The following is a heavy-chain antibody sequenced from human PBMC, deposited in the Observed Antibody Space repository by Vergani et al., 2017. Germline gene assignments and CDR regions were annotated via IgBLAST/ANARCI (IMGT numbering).Heavy chain of an antibody. J-gene: IGHJ4*02. V-gene: IGHV4-39*07. CDR3: ARRDWYAKQYDY. CDR2: IYHSGST. D-gene: IGHD3/OR15-3a*01. CDR1: GGSISSSSYY. Sequence: QLQLQESGPGLVKPSETLSLTCTVSGGSISSSSYYWGWIRQPPGKGLEWIGSIYHSGSTYYNPSLKSRVTISLDTSKNQFSLKLSAVTAADTAVYYCARRDWYAKQYDYWGQGTLVTVSS.